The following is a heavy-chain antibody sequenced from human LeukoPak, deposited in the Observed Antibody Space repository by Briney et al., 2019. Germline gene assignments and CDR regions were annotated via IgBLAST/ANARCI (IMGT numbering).Heavy chain of an antibody. V-gene: IGHV3-48*03. Sequence: PGGSLRLSCAVSGFTFSSHEMNWVRQAPGKGLEWITYISSSGSTIYYADSVKGRFTISRDNAKNSLYLQMNTLRADDTAVYYCAGSAPYGYFDYWGRGTLVTVSS. CDR3: AGSAPYGYFDY. CDR1: GFTFSSHE. D-gene: IGHD3-10*01. J-gene: IGHJ4*02. CDR2: ISSSGSTI.